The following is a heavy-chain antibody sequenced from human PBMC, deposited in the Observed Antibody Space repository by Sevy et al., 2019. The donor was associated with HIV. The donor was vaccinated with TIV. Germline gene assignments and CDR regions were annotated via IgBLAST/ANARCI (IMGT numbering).Heavy chain of an antibody. CDR1: GFTFRTYG. J-gene: IGHJ4*02. CDR3: AKGTEVVVLYYFDY. D-gene: IGHD2-15*01. CDR2: ISHDGSHK. V-gene: IGHV3-30*18. Sequence: GGSLRLSCVASGFTFRTYGIHWVRQAPGKGLEWVAVISHDGSHKYNADSVKGRFIISRENSKNTLYLQMNSLRAEDTAVYYCAKGTEVVVLYYFDYWGQGTLVTVSS.